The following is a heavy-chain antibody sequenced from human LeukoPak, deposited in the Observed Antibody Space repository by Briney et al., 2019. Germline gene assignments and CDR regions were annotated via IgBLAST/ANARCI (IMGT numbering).Heavy chain of an antibody. D-gene: IGHD5-18*01. CDR3: AKDPRGCSYGLFDY. CDR1: GFTFSSYG. Sequence: GGSLRLSCAAPGFTFSSYGMHWVRQAPGKGLEWVAFIRYDGSNKYYADSVKGRFTISRDNSKNTLYLQMNSLRAEDTAVYYCAKDPRGCSYGLFDYWGQGTLVTVSS. J-gene: IGHJ4*02. CDR2: IRYDGSNK. V-gene: IGHV3-30*02.